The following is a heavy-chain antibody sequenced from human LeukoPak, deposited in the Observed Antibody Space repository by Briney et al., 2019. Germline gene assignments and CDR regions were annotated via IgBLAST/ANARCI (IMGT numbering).Heavy chain of an antibody. Sequence: PSETLSLTCTVSGGSISSYYWSWIRQPPGKGLEWIGYIYYSGSTNYNPSLKSRVTISVDTSKNQFSLKLSSVTAADTAVYYCAGWTRITMVRGAIVTDGGAFDIWGQGTMATVSS. CDR2: IYYSGST. D-gene: IGHD3-10*01. CDR1: GGSISSYY. V-gene: IGHV4-59*01. J-gene: IGHJ3*02. CDR3: AGWTRITMVRGAIVTDGGAFDI.